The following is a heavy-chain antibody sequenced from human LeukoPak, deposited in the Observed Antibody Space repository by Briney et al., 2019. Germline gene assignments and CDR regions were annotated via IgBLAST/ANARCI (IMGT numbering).Heavy chain of an antibody. V-gene: IGHV1-2*02. J-gene: IGHJ4*02. CDR1: GYTFTGYY. D-gene: IGHD6-6*01. CDR3: ARGSSSSEIDY. CDR2: TNPNSGGT. Sequence: ASVRVSCKASGYTFTGYYMHWVRQAPGQGLEWMAWTNPNSGGTNYAQKFQGRVTMTRDTSISTAYMELSRLRSDDTAVYYCARGSSSSEIDYWGQGTLVTVSS.